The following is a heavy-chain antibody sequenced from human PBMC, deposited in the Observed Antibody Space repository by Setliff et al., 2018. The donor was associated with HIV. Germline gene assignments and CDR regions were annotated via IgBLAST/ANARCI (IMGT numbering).Heavy chain of an antibody. Sequence: SETLSLTCAVSGDSVSSYYWTWIRQPPGKGLEWIGYFYYSGGTRYNPSLESRVTISVDTSKNQFSLRLSSVTAADTAVYYCARGYSSSWYDSWGQGTLVTVSS. V-gene: IGHV4-59*08. CDR3: ARGYSSSWYDS. CDR1: GDSVSSYY. CDR2: FYYSGGT. D-gene: IGHD6-13*01. J-gene: IGHJ5*01.